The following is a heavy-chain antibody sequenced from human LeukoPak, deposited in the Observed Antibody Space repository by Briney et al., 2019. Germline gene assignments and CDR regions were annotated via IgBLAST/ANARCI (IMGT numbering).Heavy chain of an antibody. D-gene: IGHD3-3*01. CDR3: ARRQSSYYDFWSGYWHAFDI. Sequence: SETLSLTCTVSGGSISSYYWSWIRQPPGKGLEWIGYIYYSGSTNYNPSLKGRVTISVDTSKNQFSLKLSSVTAADTAVYYCARRQSSYYDFWSGYWHAFDIWGQGTMVTVSS. CDR2: IYYSGST. J-gene: IGHJ3*02. V-gene: IGHV4-59*08. CDR1: GGSISSYY.